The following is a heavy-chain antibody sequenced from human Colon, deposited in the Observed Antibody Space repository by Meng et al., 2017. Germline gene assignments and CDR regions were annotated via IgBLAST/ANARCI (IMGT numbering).Heavy chain of an antibody. V-gene: IGHV3-33*01. CDR1: GFSFRTDG. CDR3: ARGATPENFDY. J-gene: IGHJ4*02. Sequence: VQLVEVGGAVVQPGRSLRFSCVGSGFSFRTDGMHWVRQAPGKGLEWVAIIWFDGSNKYYGDSVKGRFTISRDNSKNTLYLQMNSLRVEDTAVYYCARGATPENFDYWGQGTLVTVSS. CDR2: IWFDGSNK.